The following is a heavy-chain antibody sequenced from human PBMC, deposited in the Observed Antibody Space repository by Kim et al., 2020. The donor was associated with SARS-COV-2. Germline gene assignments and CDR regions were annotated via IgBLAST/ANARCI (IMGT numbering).Heavy chain of an antibody. CDR3: ARASERILSFDF. CDR1: GGSVSTSGYS. CDR2: IHHSGGT. D-gene: IGHD3-3*01. J-gene: IGHJ4*02. V-gene: IGHV4-30-2*01. Sequence: SETLSLTCGVSGGSVSTSGYSWNWIRQPPGKGLEWIGYIHHSGGTYYTPSLKGRLTISVDRSANQFSLRLSSVTAADTAVYYCARASERILSFDFWGQG.